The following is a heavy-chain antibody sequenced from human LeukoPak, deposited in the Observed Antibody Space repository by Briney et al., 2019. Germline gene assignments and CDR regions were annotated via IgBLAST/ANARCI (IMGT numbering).Heavy chain of an antibody. Sequence: ASVKVSCKASGYTFTSYYMHWVRQAPGQGLEWMGIINPSGGSTSYAQKFQGGVTMTRDTSTSTVYMELSSLRSEDTAVYYCARDYGSRIAAAGTPFFYYGMDVWGQGTTVTVSS. J-gene: IGHJ6*02. D-gene: IGHD6-13*01. V-gene: IGHV1-46*01. CDR1: GYTFTSYY. CDR3: ARDYGSRIAAAGTPFFYYGMDV. CDR2: INPSGGST.